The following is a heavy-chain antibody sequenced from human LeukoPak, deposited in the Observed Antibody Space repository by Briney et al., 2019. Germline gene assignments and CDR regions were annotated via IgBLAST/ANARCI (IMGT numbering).Heavy chain of an antibody. Sequence: SETLSLTCTVSGGSISNYYWTWLRQPPGNGLEWIGYIYYSGNTNYNPSLKSRVTISLDTSKNQFSLKLRSVTAADTAVYYCARRIPTTPNWFDPWGQGTLVSVSS. D-gene: IGHD1-1*01. CDR1: GGSISNYY. V-gene: IGHV4-59*08. CDR2: IYYSGNT. CDR3: ARRIPTTPNWFDP. J-gene: IGHJ5*02.